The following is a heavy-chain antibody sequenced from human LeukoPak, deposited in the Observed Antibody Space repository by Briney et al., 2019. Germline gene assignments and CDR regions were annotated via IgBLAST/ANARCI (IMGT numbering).Heavy chain of an antibody. CDR2: IYHSETA. CDR1: GYSISSGYY. V-gene: IGHV4-38-2*02. CDR3: AREFYDSSGYTDY. J-gene: IGHJ4*02. D-gene: IGHD3-22*01. Sequence: PSETLSLTCAVSGYSISSGYYWGWVRQLPGKGLEWIGSIYHSETAYYNPSLKSRVTISIDTSKNQFSLKLSSVTAADTAVYYCAREFYDSSGYTDYWGQGTLVTVSS.